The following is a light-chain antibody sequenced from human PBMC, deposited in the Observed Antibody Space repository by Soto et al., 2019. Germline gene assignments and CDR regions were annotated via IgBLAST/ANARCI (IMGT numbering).Light chain of an antibody. Sequence: EIVLTQSPGTPSLSPGERATLSCRASQTVNNNFLVWYQQKPGQAPRLLIYGASTRATGIPDRFSGSGSGTDFTLTISRGAPEDFGVYHCLQYGNSWWTRVEGTKGEI. J-gene: IGKJ1*01. CDR3: LQYGNSWWT. CDR1: QTVNNNF. V-gene: IGKV3-20*01. CDR2: GAS.